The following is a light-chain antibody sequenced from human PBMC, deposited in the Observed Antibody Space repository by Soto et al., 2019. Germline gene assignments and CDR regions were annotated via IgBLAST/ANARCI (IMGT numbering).Light chain of an antibody. CDR2: AAS. CDR1: ESIARH. V-gene: IGKV1-39*01. J-gene: IGKJ5*01. CDR3: QQTYSTLSLT. Sequence: DIQMTQSPSSLSASVGDRVTITCRASESIARHLNWYQQKPGRAPKLLIYAASSLQNGVPSRFRGGGSWTDFTLPISNLQPEDFATYYCQQTYSTLSLTFGPGTRLEIK.